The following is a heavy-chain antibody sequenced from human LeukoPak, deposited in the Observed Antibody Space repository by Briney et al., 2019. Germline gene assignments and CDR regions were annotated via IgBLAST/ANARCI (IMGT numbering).Heavy chain of an antibody. V-gene: IGHV3-74*01. D-gene: IGHD3-22*01. CDR3: SRSAYYDGSGNYYDY. CDR2: ISDDGSTT. Sequence: GGSLLLSCAASGFSFISYWMHWVRQAPGKGLVWVSRISDDGSTTNYANSVKGRFTISRDNAKNTLYLQMNGLRAEDTAVYYCSRSAYYDGSGNYYDYWGQGTLVTVSS. J-gene: IGHJ4*02. CDR1: GFSFISYW.